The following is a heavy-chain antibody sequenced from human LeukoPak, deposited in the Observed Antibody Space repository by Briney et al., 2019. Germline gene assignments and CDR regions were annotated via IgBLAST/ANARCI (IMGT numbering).Heavy chain of an antibody. V-gene: IGHV1-2*02. D-gene: IGHD3-22*01. CDR2: INPNSGGT. Sequence: ASVKVSCKASGYTFTGYYMHWVRRAPGQGLEWMGWINPNSGGTNYAQKFQGRVTMTRDTSISTAYMELSRLRSDDTAVYYCARRLNYYDSSGLDYWGQGTLVTVSS. CDR1: GYTFTGYY. J-gene: IGHJ4*02. CDR3: ARRLNYYDSSGLDY.